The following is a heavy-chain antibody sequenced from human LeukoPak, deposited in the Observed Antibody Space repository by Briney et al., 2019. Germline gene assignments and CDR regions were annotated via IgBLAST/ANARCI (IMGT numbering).Heavy chain of an antibody. D-gene: IGHD6-19*01. CDR3: ARSITSTQWLVDY. CDR1: GYSFTSYW. CDR2: IYPGDSGT. V-gene: IGHV5-51*01. J-gene: IGHJ4*02. Sequence: GESLKISCKGSGYSFTSYWIGWVRQMPGKGLEWMGIIYPGDSGTRYSPSFQGQVTISADKSISTAYLQWSSLKASDTAMYYCARSITSTQWLVDYWGQGTLVTVSS.